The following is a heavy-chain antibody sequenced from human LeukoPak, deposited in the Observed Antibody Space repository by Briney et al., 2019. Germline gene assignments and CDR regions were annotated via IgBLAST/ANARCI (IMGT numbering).Heavy chain of an antibody. D-gene: IGHD3-22*01. CDR3: ARGDFRAMIPPFDP. CDR1: GGSISSSSYY. V-gene: IGHV4-39*07. J-gene: IGHJ5*02. CDR2: IYYSGST. Sequence: SETLSLTCTVSGGSISSSSYYWGWIRQPPGKGLEWIGSIYYSGSTYYNPSLKSRVTISVDTSKNQFSLKLRSVTAADTAVYYCARGDFRAMIPPFDPWGQGTLVTVSS.